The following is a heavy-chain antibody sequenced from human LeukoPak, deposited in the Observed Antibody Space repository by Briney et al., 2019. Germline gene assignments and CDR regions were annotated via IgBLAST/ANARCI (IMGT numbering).Heavy chain of an antibody. Sequence: GGSLRFSCAASGFTFSDYYMSWIRQAPGKGLEWVSYISSSGSTIYYADSVEGRFTISRDNSKNTLYLQMNSLRAEDTAVYYCATGNAEGEKYYYYGMDVWGKGTTVTVSS. J-gene: IGHJ6*04. D-gene: IGHD1-1*01. CDR2: ISSSGSTI. V-gene: IGHV3-11*04. CDR3: ATGNAEGEKYYYYGMDV. CDR1: GFTFSDYY.